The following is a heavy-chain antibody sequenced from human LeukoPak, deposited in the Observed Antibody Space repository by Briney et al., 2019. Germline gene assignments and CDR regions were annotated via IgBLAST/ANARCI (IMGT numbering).Heavy chain of an antibody. V-gene: IGHV1-2*02. D-gene: IGHD1-26*01. CDR3: ARDLIVGATTEYYFDY. CDR1: GYTFTGYY. CDR2: INPNSGGT. Sequence: ASVKVSCKASGYTFTGYYMHWVRQAPGQGLEWMGWINPNSGGTNYAQKFQGRVTMTRDTSISTAYMELSRLRSDDTAVYYCARDLIVGATTEYYFDYWGQGTLVTVPS. J-gene: IGHJ4*02.